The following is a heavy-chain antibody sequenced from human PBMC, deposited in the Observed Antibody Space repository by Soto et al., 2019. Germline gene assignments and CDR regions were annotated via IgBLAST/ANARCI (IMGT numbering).Heavy chain of an antibody. Sequence: QVQLVQSGAEVKKPGSSVKVSCKASGGTFSSYAITWVRQAPGQGLEWMGGIVPLFGTANYAQKFQGRVTITADQSTSTAYMELSSLRSEDTAVYYCARETTTVKREYFYYGMDVWGQGTTVTVSS. D-gene: IGHD4-17*01. CDR2: IVPLFGTA. CDR1: GGTFSSYA. J-gene: IGHJ6*02. CDR3: ARETTTVKREYFYYGMDV. V-gene: IGHV1-69*01.